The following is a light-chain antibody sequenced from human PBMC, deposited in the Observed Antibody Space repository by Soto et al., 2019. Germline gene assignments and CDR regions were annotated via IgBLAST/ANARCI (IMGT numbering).Light chain of an antibody. CDR2: GAY. CDR3: QKYNSGLIT. Sequence: DIHINQSICTSSASVGCRFTITCRASQVIGNYLAWYQQKPGKVPKLLIYGAYTLQSGVPSRFSGSGSGTDLTLTISSLQPEDVAIYYCQKYNSGLITFGQGTRLEIK. V-gene: IGKV1-27*01. CDR1: QVIGNY. J-gene: IGKJ5*01.